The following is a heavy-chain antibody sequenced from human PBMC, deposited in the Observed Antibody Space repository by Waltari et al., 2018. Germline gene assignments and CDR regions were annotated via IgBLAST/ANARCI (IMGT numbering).Heavy chain of an antibody. CDR3: ARGRDLVGRRANYYYYMDV. V-gene: IGHV4-34*01. CDR2: MNDSGSS. Sequence: QVQLQQWGAGLLKPSETLSLTCAVYGGSFSGYYWSWIRQPPGKGLEWIGEMNDSGSSNYNPSLKSRVTLLLDTSRKQFSLKLSSVTAADTAVYYCARGRDLVGRRANYYYYMDVWGKGHTVTVSS. CDR1: GGSFSGYY. D-gene: IGHD3-3*01. J-gene: IGHJ6*03.